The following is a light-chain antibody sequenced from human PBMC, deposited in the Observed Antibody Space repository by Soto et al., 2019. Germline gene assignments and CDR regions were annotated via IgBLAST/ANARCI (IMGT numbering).Light chain of an antibody. Sequence: QLVLTQPPSVSGAPGQRVTISCTGSSSNIGTGYDVYWYQHFPGAAPKLLIYGNSNRPSGVPDRFSGSKSGTSASLAITGLQAEDEGDYYCQSYDSSLRIYVFGAGTKLTVL. V-gene: IGLV1-40*01. CDR3: QSYDSSLRIYV. J-gene: IGLJ1*01. CDR2: GNS. CDR1: SSNIGTGYD.